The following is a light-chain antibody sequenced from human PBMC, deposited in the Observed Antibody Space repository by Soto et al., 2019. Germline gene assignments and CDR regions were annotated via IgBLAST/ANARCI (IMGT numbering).Light chain of an antibody. V-gene: IGKV1-27*01. J-gene: IGKJ4*01. CDR2: AAS. Sequence: DIQMTQSPSSVSASVGDRVTITCRASQGISSWLAWYQQKPGKVPKLLIYAASTLQSGVPSRFSGSGSGTEFTLTINGLQSEDFAVYYCQRYNNWPLTFGGGTKVDIK. CDR3: QRYNNWPLT. CDR1: QGISSW.